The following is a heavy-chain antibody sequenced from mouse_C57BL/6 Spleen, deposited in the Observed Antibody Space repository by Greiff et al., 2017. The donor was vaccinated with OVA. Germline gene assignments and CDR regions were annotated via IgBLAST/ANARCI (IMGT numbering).Heavy chain of an antibody. Sequence: EVQLQQSGPELVKPGASVKISCKASGYTFTDYYMNWVKQSHGKSLEWIGDINPNNGGTSYNQKFKGKATLTVDKSSSTAYMELRSLTSEDSAVYYCARGHYAMDYWGQGTSVTVSS. CDR2: INPNNGGT. CDR1: GYTFTDYY. CDR3: ARGHYAMDY. V-gene: IGHV1-26*01. J-gene: IGHJ4*01.